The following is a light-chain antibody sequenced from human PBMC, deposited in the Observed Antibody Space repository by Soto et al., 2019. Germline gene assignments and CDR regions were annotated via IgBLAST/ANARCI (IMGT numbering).Light chain of an antibody. CDR3: ASWDDSLSGRV. CDR1: SSNIGSNY. Sequence: QSVLTQPPSASGTPGQRVTISCSGSSSNIGSNYVYWYQHLPGTAPKLLIYMNNQRPSGVPDRFSGSKSGTSASLAISGLRSEDEADYSCASWDDSLSGRVFGGGTKLTVL. V-gene: IGLV1-47*01. J-gene: IGLJ2*01. CDR2: MNN.